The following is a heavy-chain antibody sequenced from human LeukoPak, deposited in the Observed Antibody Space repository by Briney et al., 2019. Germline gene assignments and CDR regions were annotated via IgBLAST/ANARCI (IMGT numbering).Heavy chain of an antibody. J-gene: IGHJ3*02. CDR2: ISSSSSYI. Sequence: PGGSLRLSCAASGFTFSSYSMNWVRQAPGKGLEWVSSISSSSSYIYYADSVKGRFTISRDNAKNSLYLQMNSLRAEDTAVYYCARPRYSSGWSKKIDAFDIWGQGTMVTVSS. CDR3: ARPRYSSGWSKKIDAFDI. V-gene: IGHV3-21*01. CDR1: GFTFSSYS. D-gene: IGHD6-19*01.